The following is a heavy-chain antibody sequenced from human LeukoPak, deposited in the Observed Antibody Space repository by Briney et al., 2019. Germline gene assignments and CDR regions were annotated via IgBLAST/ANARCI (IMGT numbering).Heavy chain of an antibody. CDR3: AKDMEGPCSSTSCYYYGTDV. CDR1: GFTFDDYA. J-gene: IGHJ6*02. Sequence: GRSLRLYCAASGFTFDDYAMHWVRQAPGQGLEWVSGISWGSGSIAYADSVKGRFTMSRDNAKNSLYLQMNSLRAQDTALYYCAKDMEGPCSSTSCYYYGTDVWGQGTTVTVSS. CDR2: ISWGSGSI. D-gene: IGHD2-2*01. V-gene: IGHV3-9*01.